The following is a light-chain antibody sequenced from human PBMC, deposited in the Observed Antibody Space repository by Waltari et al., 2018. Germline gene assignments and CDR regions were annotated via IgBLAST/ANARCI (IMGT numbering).Light chain of an antibody. J-gene: IGKJ3*01. V-gene: IGKV3-11*01. Sequence: EIVLTKYPATLSLSPGERATLSCRASQSVSSYLAWYQQKPGQAPRLLIYDASNRATGIPARFSGSGSGTDFTLTISSLEPEDFAVYYCQQRSNWPPITFGPGTKVDIK. CDR2: DAS. CDR1: QSVSSY. CDR3: QQRSNWPPIT.